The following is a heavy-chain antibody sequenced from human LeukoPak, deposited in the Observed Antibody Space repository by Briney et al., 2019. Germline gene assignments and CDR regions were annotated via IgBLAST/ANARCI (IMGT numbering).Heavy chain of an antibody. CDR3: ARFETRGTGDSDF. CDR2: ISGNSKYI. J-gene: IGHJ4*02. CDR1: GFIFSSYS. V-gene: IGHV3-21*01. D-gene: IGHD3/OR15-3a*01. Sequence: GGSLRLSCAASGFIFSSYSMNWVRQTPGKGLEWASSISGNSKYIFYADSVKGRFTISRDDAKNSLYLQMNSLRAEDTAVYYCARFETRGTGDSDFWGQGTLVTVSS.